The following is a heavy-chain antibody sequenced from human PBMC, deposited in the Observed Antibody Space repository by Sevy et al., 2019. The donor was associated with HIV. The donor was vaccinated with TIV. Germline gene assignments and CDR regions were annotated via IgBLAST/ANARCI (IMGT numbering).Heavy chain of an antibody. CDR2: MNPNSGIT. CDR3: ARSGATGHYYGMDV. Sequence: ASVKVSCKASGYTFTSYDINWVRQATGQGLEWMGWMNPNSGITGYAQKFQGRVTMTRNTSISTAYMELSSLGSEDTAVYYCARSGATGHYYGMDVWGQGTTVTVSS. D-gene: IGHD1-26*01. J-gene: IGHJ6*02. V-gene: IGHV1-8*01. CDR1: GYTFTSYD.